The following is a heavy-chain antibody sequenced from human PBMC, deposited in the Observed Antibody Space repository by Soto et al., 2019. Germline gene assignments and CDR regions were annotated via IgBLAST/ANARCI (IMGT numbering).Heavy chain of an antibody. CDR1: GVSISNNY. CDR3: TRANWYSEY. Sequence: QVQLQESGPGLVKPSETLSLTCTVSGVSISNNYWSWIRQPPGKGLEWIGYIYYNGNTNYNPALKRRVTMSVDTARTQISLNLTTVTTADTAVYYCTRANWYSEYWGQGTLVTVSS. CDR2: IYYNGNT. D-gene: IGHD7-27*01. J-gene: IGHJ4*02. V-gene: IGHV4-59*01.